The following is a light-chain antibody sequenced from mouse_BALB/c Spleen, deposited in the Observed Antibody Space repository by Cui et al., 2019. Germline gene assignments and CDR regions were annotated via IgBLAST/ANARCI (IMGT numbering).Light chain of an antibody. J-gene: IGKJ1*01. Sequence: DIVMTQSHKFMSTSVGDRVSVTCKAGQNVGSNVAWYQQKPGQSPKALIYSASYRYSGVPDRFTGSGSGTDFTLTISNVQSEDLAEYFCQQYNSYPWTFGGGTKLEIK. CDR1: QNVGSN. V-gene: IGKV6-15*01. CDR3: QQYNSYPWT. CDR2: SAS.